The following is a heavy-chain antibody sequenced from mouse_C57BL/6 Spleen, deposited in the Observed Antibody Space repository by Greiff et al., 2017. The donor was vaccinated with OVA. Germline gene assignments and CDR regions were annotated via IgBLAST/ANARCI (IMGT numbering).Heavy chain of an antibody. CDR2: INPSSGYT. CDR1: GYTFTSYW. CDR3: ARSTYYYGSSYDYAMDY. J-gene: IGHJ4*01. Sequence: QVQLKQSGAELAKPGASVKLSCKASGYTFTSYWIHWVKQRPGQGLEWIGYINPSSGYTKYNQKFKDKATLTADKSSSTAYMQLSSLTYEDSAVYYCARSTYYYGSSYDYAMDYWGQGTSVTVSS. V-gene: IGHV1-7*01. D-gene: IGHD1-1*01.